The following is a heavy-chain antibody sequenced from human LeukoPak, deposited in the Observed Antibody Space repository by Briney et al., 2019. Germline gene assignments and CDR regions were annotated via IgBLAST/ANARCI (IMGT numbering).Heavy chain of an antibody. D-gene: IGHD6-13*01. Sequence: PSETLSLTCTVSGGSISSYYWSWIRLPPGKGLEWIGYIYYTGATYYNPSLKSRVTISLDTSKNQFSLKLSSVTAADTAVYYCARGFRPTFPGIAAAARGEFDYWGQGTLVTVSS. CDR1: GGSISSYY. CDR3: ARGFRPTFPGIAAAARGEFDY. V-gene: IGHV4-59*12. CDR2: IYYTGAT. J-gene: IGHJ4*02.